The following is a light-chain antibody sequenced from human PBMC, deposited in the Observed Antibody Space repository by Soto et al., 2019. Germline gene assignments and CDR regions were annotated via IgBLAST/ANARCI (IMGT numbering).Light chain of an antibody. J-gene: IGKJ3*01. Sequence: DIQMTQSPSSLSASVGDRVTITCRASQTIIRYLNWYQQKPGRAPNLLIYAASNLQSGVPSRFSGSGSGTEFALTISSLQPEDFATYYCQQSYSTLFTFGPGTKVEI. CDR3: QQSYSTLFT. CDR2: AAS. CDR1: QTIIRY. V-gene: IGKV1-39*01.